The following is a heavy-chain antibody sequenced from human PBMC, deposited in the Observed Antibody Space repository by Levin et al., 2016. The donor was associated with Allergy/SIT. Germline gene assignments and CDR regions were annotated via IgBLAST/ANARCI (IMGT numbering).Heavy chain of an antibody. CDR2: IYYSGST. Sequence: WIRQPPGKGLEWIGYIYYSGSTNYNPSLKSRVTISVDTSKNQFSLKLSSVTAADTAVYYCARARVVPAALMFKYYYYMDVWGKGTTVTVSS. CDR3: ARARVVPAALMFKYYYYMDV. V-gene: IGHV4-59*01. J-gene: IGHJ6*03. D-gene: IGHD2-2*01.